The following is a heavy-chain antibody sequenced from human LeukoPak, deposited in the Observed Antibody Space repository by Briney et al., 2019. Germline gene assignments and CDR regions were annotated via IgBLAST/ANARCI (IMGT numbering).Heavy chain of an antibody. Sequence: TGGSLRLSCAASGFTFSSYAMTWVRQAPGKGLEWVSSISDSGGSTSYADSVKGRFTISRDNSKNTLYLQMNSLRAEDTAVYFCAKANRITMIVPLDYWGQGTLVTVSS. D-gene: IGHD3-22*01. CDR2: ISDSGGST. CDR3: AKANRITMIVPLDY. V-gene: IGHV3-23*01. J-gene: IGHJ4*02. CDR1: GFTFSSYA.